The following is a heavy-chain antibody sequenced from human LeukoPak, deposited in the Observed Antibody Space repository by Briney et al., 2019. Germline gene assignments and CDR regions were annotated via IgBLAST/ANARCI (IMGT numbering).Heavy chain of an antibody. CDR3: ARYSGNYRFFDY. D-gene: IGHD1-26*01. V-gene: IGHV4-31*03. CDR1: SGSISSYDYY. Sequence: TLSLTCTVSSGSISSYDYYWTWIRQHPGKGLEWIGYIYHSGTTYYNPSLKSRVTISVGTSENQFSLKLTAVTAADSAMYYCARYSGNYRFFDYWGPGTLVTVSS. J-gene: IGHJ4*02. CDR2: IYHSGTT.